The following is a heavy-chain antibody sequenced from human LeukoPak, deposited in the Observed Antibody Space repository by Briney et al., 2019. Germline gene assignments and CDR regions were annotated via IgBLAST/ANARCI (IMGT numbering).Heavy chain of an antibody. CDR2: INPNSGGT. CDR1: GYTFTDYY. CDR3: ARDRGLNWDFDY. J-gene: IGHJ4*02. V-gene: IGHV1-2*02. Sequence: GASVKVSCKASGYTFTDYYMHWVRQAPGQGLEWMGWINPNSGGTNYAQKFQGRVTMTRDTSISTAYMELRRLRSDDTAVYYCARDRGLNWDFDYWGQGTLVTVSS. D-gene: IGHD7-27*01.